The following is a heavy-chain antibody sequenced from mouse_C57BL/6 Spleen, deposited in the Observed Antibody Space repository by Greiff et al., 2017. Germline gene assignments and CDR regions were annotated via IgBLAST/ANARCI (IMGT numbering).Heavy chain of an antibody. D-gene: IGHD3-2*02. CDR1: GYTFTDYY. CDR2: INPNNGGT. J-gene: IGHJ4*01. CDR3: ARSSGYVYAMDY. V-gene: IGHV1-26*01. Sequence: EVQLQQSGPELVKPGASVKISCKASGYTFTDYYMNWVKQSHGKSLEWIGDINPNNGGTSYNQKFKGKATLTVDKSSSTAYMELRSLTSEDSAVYYCARSSGYVYAMDYWGQGTSVTVSS.